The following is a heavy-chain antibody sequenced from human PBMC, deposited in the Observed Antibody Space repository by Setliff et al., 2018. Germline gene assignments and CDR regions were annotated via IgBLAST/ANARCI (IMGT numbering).Heavy chain of an antibody. J-gene: IGHJ5*02. CDR1: GGSVSSSSW. CDR2: IYHGGNT. V-gene: IGHV4-4*02. D-gene: IGHD6-13*01. Sequence: SETLSLTCDVSGGSVSSSSWWTWVRQPPGKGLEWIGQIYHGGNTRYNPSLKSRLTMSIDKSKNQVSLELSSVTTADTAVYYCARHGVAADHTDNYFDPWGQGTLVTVSS. CDR3: ARHGVAADHTDNYFDP.